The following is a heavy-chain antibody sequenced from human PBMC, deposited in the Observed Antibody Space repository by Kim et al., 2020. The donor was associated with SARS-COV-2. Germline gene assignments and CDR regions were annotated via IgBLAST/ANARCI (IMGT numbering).Heavy chain of an antibody. Sequence: GGSLRLSCAASGFTFSYYSMNWVRQAPGKGLEWLSYISSDGGTIFYADSVKGRFTVSRDTAKSSLYLQMNNLRDGDTAVYYCARIPTTPKRGSSWSYYF. CDR1: GFTFSYYS. J-gene: IGHJ4*01. D-gene: IGHD6-13*01. CDR2: ISSDGGTI. V-gene: IGHV3-48*02. CDR3: ARIPTTPKRGSSWSYYF.